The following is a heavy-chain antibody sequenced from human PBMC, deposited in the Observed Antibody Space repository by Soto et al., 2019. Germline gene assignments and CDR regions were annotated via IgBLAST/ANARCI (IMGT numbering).Heavy chain of an antibody. Sequence: DVQLLESGGDLVQPGGSLRLSCAASGVTFSSYAMSWFRQAPGKGLEWVSSVSAGGDMTYYSDSVKGRFTISRDNSNNALFLQMNSLRAEDTALYYCARGDRGGSGSPASYYYSGLDVWGQGTTVTVSS. D-gene: IGHD3-10*01. V-gene: IGHV3-23*01. CDR1: GVTFSSYA. J-gene: IGHJ6*02. CDR3: ARGDRGGSGSPASYYYSGLDV. CDR2: VSAGGDMT.